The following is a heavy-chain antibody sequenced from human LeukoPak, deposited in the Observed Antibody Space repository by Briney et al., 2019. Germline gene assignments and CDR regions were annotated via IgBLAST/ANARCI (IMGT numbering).Heavy chain of an antibody. D-gene: IGHD4-17*01. CDR2: ISGSGGST. V-gene: IGHV3-23*01. CDR3: AKDLYRSQTVTTYDAFDI. J-gene: IGHJ3*02. Sequence: QAGGSLRLSCAASGFTFSSYAMSWVRQAPGKGLEWVSAISGSGGSTYYADSVKGRFTISRDNSKNTLYLQMNSLRAEDTAVYYCAKDLYRSQTVTTYDAFDIWGQGTMVTVSS. CDR1: GFTFSSYA.